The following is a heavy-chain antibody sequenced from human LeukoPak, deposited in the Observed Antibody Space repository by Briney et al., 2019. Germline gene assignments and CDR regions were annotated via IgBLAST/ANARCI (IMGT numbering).Heavy chain of an antibody. CDR3: AKDRGSSSPMRYYFDY. V-gene: IGHV3-23*01. J-gene: IGHJ4*02. CDR2: ISGSGGST. CDR1: GLTFSSYA. D-gene: IGHD6-6*01. Sequence: GGSLRLSCAASGLTFSSYAMTWVRQAPGKGLEWVSSISGSGGSTYHADSVKGRFTISRDNSKSALYLQMNSLTAEDTAVYYCAKDRGSSSPMRYYFDYWGQGTLVTVSS.